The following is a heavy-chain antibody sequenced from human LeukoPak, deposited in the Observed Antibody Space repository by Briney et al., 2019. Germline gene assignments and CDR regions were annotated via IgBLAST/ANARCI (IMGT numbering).Heavy chain of an antibody. CDR3: ARACGGDCYYMDV. CDR1: GFTFSSYS. J-gene: IGHJ6*03. D-gene: IGHD2-21*01. CDR2: ISSSSSTI. Sequence: GGSLRLSCAASGFTFSSYSMNWVRQAPGKGLEWVSYISSSSSTIYYADSVKGRFTISRDNAKNSLYLQMNSLRAEDAAVYCCARACGGDCYYMDVWGKGTTVTVSS. V-gene: IGHV3-48*01.